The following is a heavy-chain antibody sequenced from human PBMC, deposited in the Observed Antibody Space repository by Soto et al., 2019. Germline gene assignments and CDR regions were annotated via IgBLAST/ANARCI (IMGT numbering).Heavy chain of an antibody. D-gene: IGHD3-22*01. J-gene: IGHJ4*02. Sequence: QLQLQESGPGLVKPSETLSLTCRVSDGSMNSDSSYWGWIRQPPGKGLEWIGVINHSGSTYHNLSLKGRVTMSVDASRNLFSLKLNSMTDADTAVYYCARLGGYVSVGYYYLWDSWGQGTLVTVSS. CDR2: INHSGST. V-gene: IGHV4-39*01. CDR3: ARLGGYVSVGYYYLWDS. CDR1: DGSMNSDSSY.